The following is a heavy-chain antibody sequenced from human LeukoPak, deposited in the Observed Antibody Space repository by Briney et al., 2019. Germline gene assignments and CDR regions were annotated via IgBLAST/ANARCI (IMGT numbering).Heavy chain of an antibody. V-gene: IGHV3-21*01. CDR3: ASNDDLDY. J-gene: IGHJ4*02. CDR1: GFTFSSYS. CDR2: ISSGSRYI. D-gene: IGHD3-3*01. Sequence: GGSLRLSCAATGFTFSSYSMNWVRQAPGKGLEWVSSISSGSRYIYYADSVKGRFTISRDNAKNSLYLQMNSLRAEDTAVYYCASNDDLDYWGQGTLVTVSS.